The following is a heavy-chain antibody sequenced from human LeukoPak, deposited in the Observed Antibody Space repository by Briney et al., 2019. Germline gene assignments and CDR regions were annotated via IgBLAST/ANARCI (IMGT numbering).Heavy chain of an antibody. CDR3: ARDHGDYYYYGMDV. V-gene: IGHV3-48*03. D-gene: IGHD4-17*01. Sequence: GGSLRLSCAASGFTSSSYEMNWVRQAPGKGLEWVSYISSSGSTIYYADSVKGRFTIYRDNAKNSLYLQMNSLRAEDTAVYYCARDHGDYYYYGMDVWGQGTTVTVSS. CDR2: ISSSGSTI. CDR1: GFTSSSYE. J-gene: IGHJ6*02.